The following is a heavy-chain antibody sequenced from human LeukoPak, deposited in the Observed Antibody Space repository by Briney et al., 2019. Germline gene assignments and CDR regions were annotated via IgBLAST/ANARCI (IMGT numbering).Heavy chain of an antibody. CDR1: GASVSSGSDY. CDR3: ARDTQGVYYAFDI. Sequence: SETLSLTCTVSGASVSSGSDYWSWIRQPPGKGVEWIGEINHSGSTNYNPSLKSRVTISVDTSKNQFSLKLSSVTAADTAVYYCARDTQGVYYAFDIWGQGTMVTVSS. CDR2: INHSGST. J-gene: IGHJ3*02. D-gene: IGHD3-10*01. V-gene: IGHV4-39*07.